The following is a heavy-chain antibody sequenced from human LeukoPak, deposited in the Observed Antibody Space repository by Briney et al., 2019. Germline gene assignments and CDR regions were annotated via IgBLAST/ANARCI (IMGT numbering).Heavy chain of an antibody. CDR1: GFTFSNAW. J-gene: IGHJ4*02. CDR2: IKSKTDGGTT. D-gene: IGHD1-26*01. V-gene: IGHV3-15*01. Sequence: GGSLRLSCAASGFTFSNAWMTWIRQAPGKGLEWVGRIKSKTDGGTTDYAAPVKGRFTISGDDSKTTLYLQVNSLKTEDTALYYCTTGGNYFAYWAQGTLVTVSS. CDR3: TTGGNYFAY.